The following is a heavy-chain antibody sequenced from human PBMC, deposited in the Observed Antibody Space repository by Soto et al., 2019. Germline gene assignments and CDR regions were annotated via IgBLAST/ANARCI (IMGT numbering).Heavy chain of an antibody. CDR1: GFTFSSYG. Sequence: QPGGSLRLSCAASGFTFSSYGMHWVRQAPGKGLEWVAVISYDGSNKYYADSVKGRFTISRDNSKNTLYLQMNSLRAEDTAVYYCAKHTGTTGTYYFDYWGQGTLVTVSS. CDR2: ISYDGSNK. J-gene: IGHJ4*02. V-gene: IGHV3-30*18. D-gene: IGHD1-1*01. CDR3: AKHTGTTGTYYFDY.